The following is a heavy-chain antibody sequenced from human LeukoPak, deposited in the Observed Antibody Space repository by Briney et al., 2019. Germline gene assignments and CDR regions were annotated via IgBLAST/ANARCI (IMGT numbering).Heavy chain of an antibody. D-gene: IGHD6-19*01. CDR2: INPNSGVT. Sequence: ASVRVSCKASGHTFTGYYMHWVRQAPGQGLEWLGWINPNSGVTNYAQKFQGRITMTRDTSITTVYMELSSLTSDDTAVYYCGSGQWLVGVFYWGQGTLVTVSS. V-gene: IGHV1-2*02. CDR3: GSGQWLVGVFY. CDR1: GHTFTGYY. J-gene: IGHJ4*02.